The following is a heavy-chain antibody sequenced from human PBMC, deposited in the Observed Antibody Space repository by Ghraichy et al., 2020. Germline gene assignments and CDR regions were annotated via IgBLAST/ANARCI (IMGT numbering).Heavy chain of an antibody. CDR2: ITSNSRTK. Sequence: GESLNISCVGSGFMFSAYSMNWVRQSPGKGLEWVSYITSNSRTKSYGDSVKGRFTISRDNAQNSLYLQMNSLRDEDTAVYYCARASTVVRFFYFAGMDVWGQGTTVTVS. CDR3: ARASTVVRFFYFAGMDV. CDR1: GFMFSAYS. V-gene: IGHV3-48*02. J-gene: IGHJ6*02. D-gene: IGHD4-23*01.